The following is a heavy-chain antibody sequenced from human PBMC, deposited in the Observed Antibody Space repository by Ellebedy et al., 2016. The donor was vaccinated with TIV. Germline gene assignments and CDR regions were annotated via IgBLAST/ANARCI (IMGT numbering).Heavy chain of an antibody. D-gene: IGHD1-20*01. CDR3: AGRVTGTTGSFAY. CDR1: GYTFISYG. CDR2: ISAYNGNT. Sequence: AASVKVSCNTSGYTFISYGIGWVRQAPGQGLEWMGWISAYNGNTNYAQMLQGRVTMTTDTFTSTAYMELRSLRSDDTAVYYCAGRVTGTTGSFAYWGQGTLVTVSS. V-gene: IGHV1-18*04. J-gene: IGHJ4*02.